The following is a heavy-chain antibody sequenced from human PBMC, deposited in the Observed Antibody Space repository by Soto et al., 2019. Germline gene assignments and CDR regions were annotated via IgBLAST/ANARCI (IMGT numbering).Heavy chain of an antibody. D-gene: IGHD4-17*01. CDR3: ATHGGFDF. J-gene: IGHJ3*01. CDR1: VFTFSSSG. Sequence: EGQLLQSGGGLVQLVESLIVSCAVSVFTFSSSGMSWVRQAPGKGLEWVSCMSVRGDYRYYADSVKGRVTISRDNSKNTLYLQMNSLTAEDTAVYYCATHGGFDFWGQGTMVAVSS. CDR2: MSVRGDYR. V-gene: IGHV3-23*01.